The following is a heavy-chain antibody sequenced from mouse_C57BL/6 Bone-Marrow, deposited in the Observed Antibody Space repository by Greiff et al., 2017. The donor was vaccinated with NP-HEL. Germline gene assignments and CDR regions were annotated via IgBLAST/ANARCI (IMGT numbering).Heavy chain of an antibody. CDR3: ARHLITTVVATKAMDY. CDR2: ISGGGGNT. CDR1: GFTFSSYT. Sequence: EVNVVESGGGLVKPGGSLKLSCAASGFTFSSYTMSWVRQTPEKRLEWVATISGGGGNTYYPDSVKGRFTISRDNAKNTLYLQMSSLRSEDTALYYCARHLITTVVATKAMDYWGQGTSVTVSS. V-gene: IGHV5-9*01. D-gene: IGHD1-1*01. J-gene: IGHJ4*01.